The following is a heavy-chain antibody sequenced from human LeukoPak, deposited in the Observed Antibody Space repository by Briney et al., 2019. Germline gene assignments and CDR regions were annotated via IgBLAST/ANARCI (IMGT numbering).Heavy chain of an antibody. J-gene: IGHJ4*02. Sequence: ASVKVSCKASGYTFTSYDINWVRQAPGQGLEWMGWISAYNGNTNYAQKLQGRVTMTTDTSTSTAYMELGSLRSDDTAVYYCARLSYDFWSGYYNPIDYWGQGTLVTVSS. CDR2: ISAYNGNT. V-gene: IGHV1-18*01. D-gene: IGHD3-3*01. CDR3: ARLSYDFWSGYYNPIDY. CDR1: GYTFTSYD.